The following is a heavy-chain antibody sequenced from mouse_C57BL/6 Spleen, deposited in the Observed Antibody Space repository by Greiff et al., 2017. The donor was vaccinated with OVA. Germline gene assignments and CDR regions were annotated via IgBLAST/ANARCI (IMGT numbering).Heavy chain of an antibody. CDR1: GYTFTDYE. J-gene: IGHJ4*01. CDR3: VPGVPMDY. CDR2: IDPETGGT. Sequence: VQLQQSGAELVRPGASVTLSCKASGYTFTDYEMHWVKQTPVHGLEWIGAIDPETGGTAYNQKFKGKAILTADKSSSTAYMELRSLTSEDSAVYYCVPGVPMDYWGQGTSVTVSS. V-gene: IGHV1-15*01.